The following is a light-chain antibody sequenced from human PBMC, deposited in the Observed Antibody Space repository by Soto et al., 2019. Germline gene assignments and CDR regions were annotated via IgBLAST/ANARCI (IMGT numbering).Light chain of an antibody. Sequence: EIVLTQSPGTLSMSPGERATLSCRASQSLSSSSLAWYQQKPGQAPRLLISGASSRAADIPDRYSGSGYGTDFTLTINRLEPEDFAVYYCQHYDNSPRTFGQGTKVEIK. CDR3: QHYDNSPRT. CDR2: GAS. J-gene: IGKJ1*01. V-gene: IGKV3-20*01. CDR1: QSLSSSS.